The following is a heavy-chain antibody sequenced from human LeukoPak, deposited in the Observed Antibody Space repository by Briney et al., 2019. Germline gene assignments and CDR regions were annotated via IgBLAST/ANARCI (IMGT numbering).Heavy chain of an antibody. CDR3: TRGEFRGGSADV. D-gene: IGHD2-15*01. J-gene: IGHJ6*02. CDR1: GFTFNSYA. CDR2: IRSKAYGGTT. Sequence: GGSLRLSCAASGFTFNSYAMSWFRQAPGKGLEWVGFIRSKAYGGTTEYAASVKGRFTISRDDSKSIAYLQMNSLKTEDTAVYYCTRGEFRGGSADVWGQGTTVTVSS. V-gene: IGHV3-49*03.